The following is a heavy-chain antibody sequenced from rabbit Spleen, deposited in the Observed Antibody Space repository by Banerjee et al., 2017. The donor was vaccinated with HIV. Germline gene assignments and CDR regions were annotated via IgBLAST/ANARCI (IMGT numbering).Heavy chain of an antibody. J-gene: IGHJ3*01. V-gene: IGHV1S47*01. Sequence: QEHLVESGGGLVQPGGSLKLSCKASAFDFSSGGVSWVRQAPGKGLEWIGYIDPVFGTTYYANWVNGRFTISSHNGQNTLYLQLNSLTVADTATYFCARDLDDVIGWNFGWWGQGTLVTVS. CDR1: AFDFSSGG. CDR3: ARDLDDVIGWNFGW. CDR2: IDPVFGTT. D-gene: IGHD4-1*01.